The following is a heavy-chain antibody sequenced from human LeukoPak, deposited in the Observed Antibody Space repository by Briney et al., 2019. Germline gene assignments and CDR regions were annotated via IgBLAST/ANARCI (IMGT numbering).Heavy chain of an antibody. Sequence: PGGSLRLSCAASGFTFSSYAMTWVRQAPGKGLEWVSVITSGGDTYYDASLKGRFTISRNNSKNKLYLQLDSRRAADTAVYYYGNYKRGPSYFLDSWGQGTLVTVSS. CDR2: ITSGGDT. V-gene: IGHV3-23*01. D-gene: IGHD3-10*01. CDR3: GNYKRGPSYFLDS. J-gene: IGHJ4*02. CDR1: GFTFSSYA.